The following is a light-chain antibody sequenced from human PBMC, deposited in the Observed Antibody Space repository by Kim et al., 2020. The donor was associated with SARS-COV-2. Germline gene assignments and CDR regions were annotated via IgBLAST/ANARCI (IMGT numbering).Light chain of an antibody. CDR1: QSVSSY. CDR3: QQRSNWPPIT. J-gene: IGKJ5*01. CDR2: DAS. Sequence: APGERATHSCRASQSVSSYLAWYQQNPGQAPRLLIYDASNRATGIPARFSGSGSGTDFTLTISSLEPEDFAVYYCQQRSNWPPITFGQGTRLEIK. V-gene: IGKV3-11*01.